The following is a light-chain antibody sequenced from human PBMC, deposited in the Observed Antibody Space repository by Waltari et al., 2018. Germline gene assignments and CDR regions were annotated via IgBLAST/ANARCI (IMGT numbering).Light chain of an antibody. V-gene: IGLV2-14*03. J-gene: IGLJ1*01. CDR3: SSYRKSSTAGGV. CDR1: TSDVCGYNY. CDR2: DVT. Sequence: QSALTQPASVSGSPGQSITISCTGTTSDVCGYNYVSCSQQHPGKAPKLMIYDVTNRASGVSSRFTGSKSGNTASLTISGLQTDDEADYYCSSYRKSSTAGGVFGTGTKVTVL.